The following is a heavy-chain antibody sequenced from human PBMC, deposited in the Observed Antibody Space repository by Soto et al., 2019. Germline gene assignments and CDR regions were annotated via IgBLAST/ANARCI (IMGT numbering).Heavy chain of an antibody. CDR3: ATSTIDTSTWKQYFYGMDV. Sequence: GASVKVSCKASEDTFTRYVIHWVRQDTEQRLEWMGWINAGNGNTKYSQNFQGRVTITRDASASTAYMELSSLRSQDTAVYYCATSTIDTSTWKQYFYGMDVWGQGSTVTVSS. V-gene: IGHV1-3*01. CDR1: EDTFTRYV. CDR2: INAGNGNT. D-gene: IGHD6-13*01. J-gene: IGHJ6*02.